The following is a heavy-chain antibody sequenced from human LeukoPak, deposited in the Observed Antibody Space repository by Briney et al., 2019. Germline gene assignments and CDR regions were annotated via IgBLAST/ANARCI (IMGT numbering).Heavy chain of an antibody. J-gene: IGHJ6*03. CDR3: AKDLYDSNYYYMDV. CDR1: GFTFSSYG. CDR2: IRYDGSNK. V-gene: IGHV3-30*02. Sequence: GGSLRLSCAASGFTFSSYGMHWVRQVPGKGLEWVAFIRYDGSNKYYADSVKGRFTISRDNSKNTLYLQMNSLRAEDTAVYYCAKDLYDSNYYYMDVWGKGTTVTISS. D-gene: IGHD3-22*01.